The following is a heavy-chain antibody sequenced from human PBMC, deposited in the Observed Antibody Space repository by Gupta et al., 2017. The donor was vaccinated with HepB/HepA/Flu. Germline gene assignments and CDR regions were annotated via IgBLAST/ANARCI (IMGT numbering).Heavy chain of an antibody. D-gene: IGHD2-21*02. CDR2: ISHDGSST. CDR1: GFTFSSYW. Sequence: EVQLVESGGGLVQPGGSLRLSCEASGFTFSSYWMHWVRQDPGKGLVWVSRISHDGSSTSYADSVKGRFTISRDNAKNTLYLQMNSLRAEETAVYYCARGFRGDFFDFWGQGTLVTVSS. V-gene: IGHV3-74*01. J-gene: IGHJ4*02. CDR3: ARGFRGDFFDF.